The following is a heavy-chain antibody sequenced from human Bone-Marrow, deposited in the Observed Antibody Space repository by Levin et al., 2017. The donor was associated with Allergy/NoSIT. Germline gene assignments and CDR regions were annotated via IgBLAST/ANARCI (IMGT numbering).Heavy chain of an antibody. CDR1: GFTFSSYA. Sequence: ETLSLTCAASGFTFSSYAMSWVRQAPGKGLEWVSAISGSGGSTYYADSVKGRFTTSRDNSKNTLYLQMNSLRAEDTAVYYCAGAAAGLYYYYYMDVWGKGTTVTVSS. V-gene: IGHV3-23*01. J-gene: IGHJ6*03. D-gene: IGHD6-13*01. CDR2: ISGSGGST. CDR3: AGAAAGLYYYYYMDV.